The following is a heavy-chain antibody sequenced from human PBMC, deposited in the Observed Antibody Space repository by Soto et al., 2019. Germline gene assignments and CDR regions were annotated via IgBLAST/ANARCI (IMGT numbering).Heavy chain of an antibody. CDR2: IRSKAYGGTT. Sequence: LRLSCTASGFTFGDYAMSWFRQAPGKGLEWVGFIRSKAYGGTTEYAASVKGRFTISRDDSKSIAYLQMNSLKTEDTAVYYCTARRDGYNHYYYGMDVWGQGTTVTVSS. J-gene: IGHJ6*02. CDR3: TARRDGYNHYYYGMDV. D-gene: IGHD5-12*01. V-gene: IGHV3-49*03. CDR1: GFTFGDYA.